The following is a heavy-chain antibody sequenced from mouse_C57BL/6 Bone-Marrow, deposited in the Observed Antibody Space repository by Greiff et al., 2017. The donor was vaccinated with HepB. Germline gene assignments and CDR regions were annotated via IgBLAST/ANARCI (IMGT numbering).Heavy chain of an antibody. D-gene: IGHD2-1*01. J-gene: IGHJ2*01. CDR1: GYTFTDYE. V-gene: IGHV1-15*01. Sequence: QVQLQQSGAELVRPGASVTLSCKASGYTFTDYEMPWVKQTPVHGLEWIGAIDPETGGTAYNQKFKGKAILTADKSSSTAYMELRSLTSEDSAVYYCTRRDLLWDYWGQGTTLTVSS. CDR3: TRRDLLWDY. CDR2: IDPETGGT.